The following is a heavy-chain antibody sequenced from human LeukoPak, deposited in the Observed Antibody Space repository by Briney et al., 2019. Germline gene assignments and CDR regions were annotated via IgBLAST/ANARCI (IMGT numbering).Heavy chain of an antibody. CDR1: GLTFSSFA. Sequence: GGSLRLSCAASGLTFSSFAMNWVRPAPGKGLEWVSTMCGDATSTYYADSVKGRFTISRDNSKNTLYLQMNSLRAEDTAVYYCAKRTSGSSWYSSDYWGQGTLVTVSS. J-gene: IGHJ4*02. V-gene: IGHV3-23*01. CDR3: AKRTSGSSWYSSDY. CDR2: MCGDATST. D-gene: IGHD6-13*01.